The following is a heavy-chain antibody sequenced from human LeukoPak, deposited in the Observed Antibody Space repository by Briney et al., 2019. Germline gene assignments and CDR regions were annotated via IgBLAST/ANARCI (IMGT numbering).Heavy chain of an antibody. V-gene: IGHV1-2*02. J-gene: IGHJ3*02. D-gene: IGHD2/OR15-2a*01. CDR2: ITPNSGGT. CDR3: ARDEYLLNAFDI. Sequence: ASVKVSCKASGYTFTGYYIYWVRQAPGQGLEWMGCITPNSGGTNYAQKFQGRVTMTRDTSINTAYMELTRLTSDDTAVYYCARDEYLLNAFDIWGQGTMVTVSS. CDR1: GYTFTGYY.